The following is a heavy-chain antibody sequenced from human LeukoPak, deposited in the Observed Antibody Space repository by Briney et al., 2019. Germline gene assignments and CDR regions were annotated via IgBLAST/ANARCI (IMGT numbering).Heavy chain of an antibody. Sequence: SETLSLTCAVYGGSFSGYYWSWIRQPPGKGLEWIGEINHSGSTNYNPSLKSRVTISVDTSKNQFSLKLSSVTAADTAVYYCAFGGVNGPDYWGQGTLVTVSS. V-gene: IGHV4-34*01. CDR2: INHSGST. CDR1: GGSFSGYY. D-gene: IGHD3-16*01. CDR3: AFGGVNGPDY. J-gene: IGHJ4*02.